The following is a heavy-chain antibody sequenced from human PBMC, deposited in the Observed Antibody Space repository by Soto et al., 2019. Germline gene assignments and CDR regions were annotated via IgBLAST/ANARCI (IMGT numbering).Heavy chain of an antibody. CDR1: GYTFTSYD. D-gene: IGHD3-22*01. J-gene: IGHJ5*02. V-gene: IGHV1-8*01. Sequence: ASVKVSCKASGYTFTSYDINWVRQATGQGLEWMGWXXXXXXXXXXXXKFQGRVTMTRNTPISTAYMELSSLRSEDTAVYYCARVRTLYDSSGYSPWGQGTLVTVSS. CDR2: XXXXXXXX. CDR3: ARVRTLYDSSGYSP.